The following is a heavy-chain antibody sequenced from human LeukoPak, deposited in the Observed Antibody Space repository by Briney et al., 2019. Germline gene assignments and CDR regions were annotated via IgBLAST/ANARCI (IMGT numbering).Heavy chain of an antibody. J-gene: IGHJ4*02. CDR3: AKVGEQQLADY. Sequence: GGSLRLSCAASGFTFCSYGVHWVRQAPGKGLEWVAVISYDGSSKYYADSVKGRFTISRDNSKNTLYLQMNSLRGEDTAVYYCAKVGEQQLADYWGQGTLVTVSS. CDR2: ISYDGSSK. V-gene: IGHV3-30*18. CDR1: GFTFCSYG. D-gene: IGHD6-13*01.